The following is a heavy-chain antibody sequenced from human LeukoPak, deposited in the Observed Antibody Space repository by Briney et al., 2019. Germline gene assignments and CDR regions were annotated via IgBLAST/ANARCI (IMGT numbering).Heavy chain of an antibody. Sequence: PGRSLRLSCAASGFTFDDYAMHWVRQAPGKGLEWVSGISWNSGSIGYADSVKGRFTISRDNAKNSLYLQMNSLRAEDTAVYYCASLYYYDSSGYYPSDYWGQGTLVTVSS. D-gene: IGHD3-22*01. CDR3: ASLYYYDSSGYYPSDY. CDR2: ISWNSGSI. V-gene: IGHV3-9*01. CDR1: GFTFDDYA. J-gene: IGHJ4*02.